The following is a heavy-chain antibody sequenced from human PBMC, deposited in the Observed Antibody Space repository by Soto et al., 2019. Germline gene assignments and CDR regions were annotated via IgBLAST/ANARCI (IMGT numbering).Heavy chain of an antibody. D-gene: IGHD2-2*01. Sequence: VQLVESGGGVVQPGRSRRLSCAASGFTFSRYCMNWVRQAPGKGLEWVAVKWDDGRNTYYADSVKGRFTISRDDSKNTVYLQMNSLRVEDTAVYYCARDGLSRTVDYWGQGTLVTVSS. CDR3: ARDGLSRTVDY. J-gene: IGHJ4*02. CDR1: GFTFSRYC. CDR2: KWDDGRNT. V-gene: IGHV3-33*01.